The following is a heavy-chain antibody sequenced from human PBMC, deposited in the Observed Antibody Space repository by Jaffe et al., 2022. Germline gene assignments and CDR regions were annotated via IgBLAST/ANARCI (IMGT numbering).Heavy chain of an antibody. Sequence: EVQLVESGGGLVQPGRSLRLSCAASGFTFDDYAMHWVRQAPGKGLEWVSGISWNSGSIGYADSVKGRFTISRDNAKNSLYLQMNSLRAEDTALYYCAKDKGPRNPGNFYYFDYWGQGTLVTVSS. J-gene: IGHJ4*02. CDR3: AKDKGPRNPGNFYYFDY. V-gene: IGHV3-9*01. D-gene: IGHD3-3*01. CDR1: GFTFDDYA. CDR2: ISWNSGSI.